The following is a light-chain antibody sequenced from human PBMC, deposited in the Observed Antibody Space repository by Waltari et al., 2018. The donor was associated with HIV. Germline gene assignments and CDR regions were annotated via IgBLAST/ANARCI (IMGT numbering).Light chain of an antibody. CDR2: KAS. J-gene: IGKJ1*01. V-gene: IGKV1-5*03. CDR3: QQYNISTWT. CDR1: QSISSW. Sequence: DIQMTQSPSTLSASVGDRVTITCRASQSISSWLAWYQQKPGKAPKLLIYKASSLESGVPSRFSGSGSGTEFTLTISSLQPDDFATYYCQQYNISTWTLGQGTKVERK.